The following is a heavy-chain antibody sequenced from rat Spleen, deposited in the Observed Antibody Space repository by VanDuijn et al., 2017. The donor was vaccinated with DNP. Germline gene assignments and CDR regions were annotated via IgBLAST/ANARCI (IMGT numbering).Heavy chain of an antibody. CDR3: TRDQDYYYDGGYYPTMDA. Sequence: QVQLKESGPGLVQPSQTLSLTCTVAGLSLTSYNVHWVRQPPGKGLEWMGLIGNTGGTRYNSALKSRLSLSRDTSKNQVFLKMNSLQADDTGTYYCTRDQDYYYDGGYYPTMDAWGQGTSVTVSS. J-gene: IGHJ4*01. D-gene: IGHD1-12*02. CDR1: GLSLTSYN. V-gene: IGHV2-41*01. CDR2: IGNTGGT.